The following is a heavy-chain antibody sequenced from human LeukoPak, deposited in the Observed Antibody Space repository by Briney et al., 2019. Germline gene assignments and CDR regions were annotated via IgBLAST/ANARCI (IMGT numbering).Heavy chain of an antibody. V-gene: IGHV3-21*01. D-gene: IGHD2-2*01. CDR1: GFTFSSYS. CDR3: ARDSVVPAATLDY. Sequence: PGGSLRLSCAASGFTFSSYSMNWVRQAPGKGLEWVSSISSSSSYIYYADSVKGRFTISRDNAKNSLYLQMNSLRAEDTAVYYCARDSVVPAATLDYWGQGTLVTVSS. J-gene: IGHJ4*02. CDR2: ISSSSSYI.